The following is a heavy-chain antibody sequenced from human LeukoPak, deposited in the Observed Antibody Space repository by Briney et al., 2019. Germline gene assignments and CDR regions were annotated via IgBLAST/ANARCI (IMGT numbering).Heavy chain of an antibody. Sequence: ASVKVSCKASGYTFTSYGITWVRQAPGQGLEWMGWISAYNGNTNYAQKLQGRVTMTTDTSTSTAYMELRSLRSDDTAVYYCARDYDILTGSLGMDVWGQGTTVTVSS. CDR1: GYTFTSYG. J-gene: IGHJ6*02. V-gene: IGHV1-18*01. D-gene: IGHD3-9*01. CDR3: ARDYDILTGSLGMDV. CDR2: ISAYNGNT.